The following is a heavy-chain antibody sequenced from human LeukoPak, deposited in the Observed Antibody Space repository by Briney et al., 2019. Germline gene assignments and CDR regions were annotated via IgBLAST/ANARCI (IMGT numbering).Heavy chain of an antibody. CDR2: ISGSGGST. CDR3: AKDPYSYGYPYYFDY. D-gene: IGHD5-18*01. V-gene: IGHV3-23*01. Sequence: GGSLRLSCAASGFTFSNYWMSWVRQAPGKGLEWVSAISGSGGSTYYADSVKGRFTISRDNSKNTLYLQMNSLRAEDTAVYYCAKDPYSYGYPYYFDYWGQGTLVTVSS. CDR1: GFTFSNYW. J-gene: IGHJ4*02.